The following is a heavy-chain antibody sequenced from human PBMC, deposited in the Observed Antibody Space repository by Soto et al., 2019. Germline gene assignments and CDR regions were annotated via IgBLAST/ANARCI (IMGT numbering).Heavy chain of an antibody. Sequence: VQLVQSGAEVKKPGSSVKVSCKASGGTFSSYAISWVRQAPGQGLEWMGGIIPIFGTANYAQKFQGRVTITADESTSTAYMELSSLRSEDTAVYYCARGKITGTTIRVGYYYGMDVWGQGTTVTVSS. V-gene: IGHV1-69*01. J-gene: IGHJ6*02. D-gene: IGHD1-7*01. CDR3: ARGKITGTTIRVGYYYGMDV. CDR1: GGTFSSYA. CDR2: IIPIFGTA.